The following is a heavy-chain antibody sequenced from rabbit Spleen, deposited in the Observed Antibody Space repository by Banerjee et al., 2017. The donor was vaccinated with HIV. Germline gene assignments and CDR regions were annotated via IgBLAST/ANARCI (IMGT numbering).Heavy chain of an antibody. J-gene: IGHJ4*01. CDR2: IYSTIGYT. V-gene: IGHV1S45*01. CDR1: GFSFSGAYD. D-gene: IGHD4-1*01. CDR3: TRVSETSGWGEDL. Sequence: QEQLEESGGDLVKPEGSLTLTCTASGFSFSGAYDMCWVRQAPGKGLEWIGYIYSTIGYTYYASWAKGRFTISKTSSTTVTLQMTSLTVADTATYFCTRVSETSGWGEDLWGPGTLGTVS.